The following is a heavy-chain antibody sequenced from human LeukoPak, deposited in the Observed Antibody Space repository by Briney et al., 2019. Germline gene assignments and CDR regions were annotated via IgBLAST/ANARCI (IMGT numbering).Heavy chain of an antibody. V-gene: IGHV1-8*01. D-gene: IGHD2-2*01. J-gene: IGHJ6*02. CDR1: GYTFTSYD. CDR2: MNPNSGNT. CDR3: ARTIVVPAALYYYYYGMDV. Sequence: ASVKVSCKASGYTFTSYDINWVRQATGQGLEWMGWMNPNSGNTGYAQKFQGRVTMTRNTSISTAHMELSSLRSEDTAVYYCARTIVVPAALYYYYYGMDVWGQGTTVTVSS.